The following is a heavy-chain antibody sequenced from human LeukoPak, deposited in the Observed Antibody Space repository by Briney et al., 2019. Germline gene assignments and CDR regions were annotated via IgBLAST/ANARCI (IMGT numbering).Heavy chain of an antibody. J-gene: IGHJ5*02. CDR2: IYYSGST. Sequence: SETLSLTCTVSGGSISSSSYYWGWIRQPPGKGLEWIGSIYYSGSTYYNPSLKSRVTISVDTSKNQFSLKLSSVTAADTAVYYCARHPTRGEYQLLPPNWFDPWGQGTLVTVSS. CDR3: ARHPTRGEYQLLPPNWFDP. V-gene: IGHV4-39*01. D-gene: IGHD2-2*01. CDR1: GGSISSSSYY.